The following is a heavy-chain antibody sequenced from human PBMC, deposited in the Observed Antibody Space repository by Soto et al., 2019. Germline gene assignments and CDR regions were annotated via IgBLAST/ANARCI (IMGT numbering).Heavy chain of an antibody. Sequence: PSETLSLTCAVSSGSISSSNWWSWVRQPPGKGLEWIGEIYHSGSTNYNPSLKSQVTKSVDKSKNQFSLKLSSVTAADTALYYCARVGAYSSHPAGGWFDPWGQGTLVTVSA. J-gene: IGHJ5*02. CDR1: SGSISSSNW. V-gene: IGHV4-4*02. CDR3: ARVGAYSSHPAGGWFDP. D-gene: IGHD6-13*01. CDR2: IYHSGST.